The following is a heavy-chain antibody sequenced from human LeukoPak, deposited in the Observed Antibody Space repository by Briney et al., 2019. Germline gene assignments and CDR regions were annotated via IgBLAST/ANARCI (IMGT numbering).Heavy chain of an antibody. CDR1: GFTFTTYW. J-gene: IGHJ4*02. Sequence: GGSLRLSCAASGFTFTTYWMSWVRQAPGKGLEWVANIKQDGSEKYYVDSVKGRFTISRDNAKNSLYLQMNSLRAEDTAVYYCARVGFGEPLDHRGQGTLVTVSS. V-gene: IGHV3-7*01. CDR3: ARVGFGEPLDH. CDR2: IKQDGSEK. D-gene: IGHD3-10*01.